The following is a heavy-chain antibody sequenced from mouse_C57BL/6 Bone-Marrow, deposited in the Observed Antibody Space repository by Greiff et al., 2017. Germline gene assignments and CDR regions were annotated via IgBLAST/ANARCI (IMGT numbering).Heavy chain of an antibody. CDR1: GYSFTDYN. CDR3: ARDGSSSWFAY. D-gene: IGHD1-1*01. Sequence: FQPKQSLPSLFNPGASVKISCKASGYSFTDYNMNWVKQSNGKSLEWIGVINPNYGTTSYNQKFKGKATLTVDQSSSTAYMQLNSLTSEDSAVYYCARDGSSSWFAYWGQGTLVTVSA. V-gene: IGHV1-39*01. CDR2: INPNYGTT. J-gene: IGHJ3*01.